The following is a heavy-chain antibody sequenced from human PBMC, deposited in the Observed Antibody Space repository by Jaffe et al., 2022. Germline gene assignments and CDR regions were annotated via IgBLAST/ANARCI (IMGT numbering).Heavy chain of an antibody. Sequence: QVQLQESGPGLVKPSETLSLTCTVSGGSISSYYWSWIRQPPGKGLEWIGYIYYSGSTNYNPSLKSRVTISVDTSKNQFSLKLSSVTAADTAVYYCARRLYDYGDPTHAFDIWGQGTMVTVSS. V-gene: IGHV4-59*01. J-gene: IGHJ3*02. CDR2: IYYSGST. D-gene: IGHD4-17*01. CDR3: ARRLYDYGDPTHAFDI. CDR1: GGSISSYY.